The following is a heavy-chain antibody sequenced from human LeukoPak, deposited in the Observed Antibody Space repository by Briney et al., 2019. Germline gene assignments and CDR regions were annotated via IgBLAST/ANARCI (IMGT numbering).Heavy chain of an antibody. J-gene: IGHJ4*02. CDR3: ARDRGSRAYYYGRLDY. D-gene: IGHD3-22*01. Sequence: GGSLRLSFAASGVTFSSYRISWGRQAPGKGLECVSSISSSSSYKSYADPVRGRFTISRDNAKNSLYLQMNRLRAEDTALYYCARDRGSRAYYYGRLDYWGQGTLVTVSS. CDR2: ISSSSSYK. CDR1: GVTFSSYR. V-gene: IGHV3-21*01.